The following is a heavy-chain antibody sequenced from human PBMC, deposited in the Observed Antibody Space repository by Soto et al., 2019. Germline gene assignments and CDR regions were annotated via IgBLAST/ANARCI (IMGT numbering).Heavy chain of an antibody. V-gene: IGHV3-30-3*01. J-gene: IGHJ4*02. D-gene: IGHD2-21*02. CDR3: EREILACWGGACEYPFDY. CDR2: ISYDGSNK. Sequence: QVQLVESGGGVVQPGRSLRLSCAASGFTFSSYAMHWVRQAPGKGLEWVAVISYDGSNKYYADSVKGRFTISRDNSKNTLYLPMNSLRAEDTAVYYSEREILACWGGACEYPFDYWGQGTLVTVSS. CDR1: GFTFSSYA.